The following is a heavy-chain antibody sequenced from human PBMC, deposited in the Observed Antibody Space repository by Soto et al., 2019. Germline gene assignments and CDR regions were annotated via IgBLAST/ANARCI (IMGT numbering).Heavy chain of an antibody. CDR1: AFTFSGSW. CDR3: ARGGRWLDFHY. D-gene: IGHD6-19*01. J-gene: IGHJ4*02. V-gene: IGHV3-7*01. Sequence: EVQLVESGGGLVQPGGSLRLSCAPSAFTFSGSWMSWVRQAPGKGLEWVANIMPDGSKAYYVDSVKGRFTISRDNTKNSLFLPMNSLRADDTAVYYCARGGRWLDFHYWGQGTLVTGSS. CDR2: IMPDGSKA.